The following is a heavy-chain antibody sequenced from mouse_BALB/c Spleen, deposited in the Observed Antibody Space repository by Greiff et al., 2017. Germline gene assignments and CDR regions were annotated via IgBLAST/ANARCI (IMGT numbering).Heavy chain of an antibody. CDR2: ISYSGST. V-gene: IGHV3-8*02. J-gene: IGHJ3*01. D-gene: IGHD2-4*01. Sequence: VQLKESGPSLVKPSQTLSLTCSVTGDSITSGYWNWIRKFPGNKLEYMGYISYSGSTYYNPSLKSRISITRDTSKNQYYLQLNSVTTEDTATYYCARYDYDYDEEAWFAYWGQGTLVTVSA. CDR1: GDSITSGY. CDR3: ARYDYDYDEEAWFAY.